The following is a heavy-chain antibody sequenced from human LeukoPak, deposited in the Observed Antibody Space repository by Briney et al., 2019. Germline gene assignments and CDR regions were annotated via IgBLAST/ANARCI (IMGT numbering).Heavy chain of an antibody. CDR1: GFTFSSHG. J-gene: IGHJ4*02. CDR2: IRFDGSNK. D-gene: IGHD2-2*01. V-gene: IGHV3-30*02. CDR3: AKDSRSIVLVPVALGLDY. Sequence: PGGSLRLSCAASGFTFSSHGMHWVRQAPGKGLEWVAFIRFDGSNKYYADLVKGRFTISRDNSKNTLYLQMNSLRAEDTAVYYCAKDSRSIVLVPVALGLDYWGQGALVTVSS.